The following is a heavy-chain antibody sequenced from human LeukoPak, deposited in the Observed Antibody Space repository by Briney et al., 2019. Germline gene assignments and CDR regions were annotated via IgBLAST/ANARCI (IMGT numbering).Heavy chain of an antibody. CDR2: IYTSGST. Sequence: PSETLSLTCTVSGGSINSGSYYWSWIRQPAGKGLEWIGRIYTSGSTNYNPSLKSRVTISVDTSKNQFSLKLSSVTAADTAVYYCARLHYYYMDVWGKGTTVTISS. J-gene: IGHJ6*03. V-gene: IGHV4-61*02. CDR3: ARLHYYYMDV. CDR1: GGSINSGSYY.